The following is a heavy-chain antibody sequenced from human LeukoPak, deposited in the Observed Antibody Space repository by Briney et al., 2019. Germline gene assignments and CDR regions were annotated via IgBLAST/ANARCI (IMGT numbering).Heavy chain of an antibody. CDR2: INHSVST. V-gene: IGHV4-34*01. CDR3: RVVTASFDY. J-gene: IGHJ4*02. D-gene: IGHD2-21*02. Sequence: SETLSLTCAGYGGSFRGYYWSWIRQPPGKGLEWIGEINHSVSTNYNPSLKSRVTISVDTSKIQFSLKLSSVTAADTAVYYCRVVTASFDYWGQGTLVTVSS. CDR1: GGSFRGYY.